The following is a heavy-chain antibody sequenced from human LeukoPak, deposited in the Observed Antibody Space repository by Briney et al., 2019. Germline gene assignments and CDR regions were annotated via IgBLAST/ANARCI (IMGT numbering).Heavy chain of an antibody. CDR3: ARFFWGDPAGYYCGMDV. CDR1: GYTFTSYG. CDR2: ISAYNGNT. D-gene: IGHD2-21*02. V-gene: IGHV1-18*04. Sequence: ASVKVSCKASGYTFTSYGISWVRQAPGQGLEWMGWISAYNGNTNYAQKLQGRVTMTTDTSASTAYMELRSLRSDDTAVYYCARFFWGDPAGYYCGMDVWGKGTTVTVSS. J-gene: IGHJ6*04.